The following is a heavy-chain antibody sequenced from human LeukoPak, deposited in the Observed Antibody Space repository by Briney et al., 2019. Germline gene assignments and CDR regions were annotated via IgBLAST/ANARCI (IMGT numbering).Heavy chain of an antibody. J-gene: IGHJ4*02. V-gene: IGHV1-2*02. CDR3: ARAHYYDSSGYYPDY. CDR2: INPNTGGT. CDR1: GYTFTGYY. D-gene: IGHD3-22*01. Sequence: ASVKVSCKASGYTFTGYYINWVRQAPGQGLEWMGWINPNTGGTIYAQKFQGRVTMTRDTSISTAYMELSRLRSDDTAVYYCARAHYYDSSGYYPDYWGLGTLVTVSS.